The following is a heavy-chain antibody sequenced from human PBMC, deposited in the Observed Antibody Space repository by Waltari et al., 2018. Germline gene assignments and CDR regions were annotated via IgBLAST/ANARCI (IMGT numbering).Heavy chain of an antibody. V-gene: IGHV3-23*01. J-gene: IGHJ6*02. CDR3: AKGWYSSGCYRFAYYYGMDV. CDR1: GFTFSSYA. CDR2: ISGRCGTT. D-gene: IGHD6-19*01. Sequence: EVQLWESGGGLVQPGGSLRLPWAASGFTFSSYARSWVRQAQGKGREWVSAISGRCGTTYYADSFQGRCTISRDKSKTTLYLQMNSLRSEDTAVYYCAKGWYSSGCYRFAYYYGMDVWGQGTTVTVSS.